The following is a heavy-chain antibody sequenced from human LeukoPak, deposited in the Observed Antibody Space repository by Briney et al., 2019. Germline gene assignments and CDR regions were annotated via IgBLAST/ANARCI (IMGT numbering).Heavy chain of an antibody. CDR3: AKVSGSGGTKYQPFDY. CDR1: GFTFSSYA. J-gene: IGHJ4*02. V-gene: IGHV3-23*01. D-gene: IGHD2-15*01. Sequence: GGSLRLSCAASGFTFSSYAMSWVRQAPGKGLEWVSAISGSGGSTYYADSVKGWFTISRDNSKNTLYLQMNSLRAEDTAVYYCAKVSGSGGTKYQPFDYWGQGTLVTVSS. CDR2: ISGSGGST.